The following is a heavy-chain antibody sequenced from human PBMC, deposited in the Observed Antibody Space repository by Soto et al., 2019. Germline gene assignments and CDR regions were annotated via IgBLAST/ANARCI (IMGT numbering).Heavy chain of an antibody. D-gene: IGHD2-2*01. CDR1: GYSFTRYG. CDR3: ARDRCSSSNCYLRYYYTYYGMDV. J-gene: IGHJ6*02. CDR2: INGHNGNT. Sequence: GASVKVSCKAFGYSFTRYGISWVRQAPGQGLEWMGWINGHNGNTNSAQKFQGRVTMTTDTSTSTAYMDLRSLRSDDTAVYYCARDRCSSSNCYLRYYYTYYGMDVWGQGTTVTVSS. V-gene: IGHV1-18*01.